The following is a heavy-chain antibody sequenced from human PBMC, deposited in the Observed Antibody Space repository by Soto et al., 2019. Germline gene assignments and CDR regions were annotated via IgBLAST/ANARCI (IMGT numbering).Heavy chain of an antibody. J-gene: IGHJ4*02. CDR2: MNPNSGNT. CDR1: GYTFTSYD. D-gene: IGHD6-6*01. CDR3: XXXXXXXXXXGFVQYSFDY. Sequence: QVQLVQSGAEVKKPGASVKVSCKASGYTFTSYDINWVRQATGQGLEWMGWMNPNSGNTGYAQKFQGRVTMTRNTSISTAYMELSSLRXXXXXXXXXXXXXXXXXXXGFVQYSFDYWGQGTLVTVSS. V-gene: IGHV1-8*01.